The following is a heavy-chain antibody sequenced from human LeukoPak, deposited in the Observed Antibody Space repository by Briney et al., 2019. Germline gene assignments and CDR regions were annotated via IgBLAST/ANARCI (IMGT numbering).Heavy chain of an antibody. Sequence: KSAETLSLTCTVSGGSISSYYWSWIRQPPGKGLEWIGCIYYSGYTNYKSSLKSRVTISVDTSKNQFSLKLRSVTAADTAVYHCARDRPNVDSSGYYSRHDAFDVWGQGTMVTVSS. CDR3: ARDRPNVDSSGYYSRHDAFDV. CDR2: IYYSGYT. CDR1: GGSISSYY. V-gene: IGHV4-59*12. D-gene: IGHD3-22*01. J-gene: IGHJ3*01.